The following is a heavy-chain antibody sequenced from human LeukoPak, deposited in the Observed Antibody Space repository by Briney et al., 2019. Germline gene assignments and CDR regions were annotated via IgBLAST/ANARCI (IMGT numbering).Heavy chain of an antibody. V-gene: IGHV4-38-2*01. CDR1: GYSISSGYY. CDR3: ARRPATPLYYFDY. CDR2: IYHSGST. J-gene: IGHJ4*02. Sequence: SETLSPTCAVSGYSISSGYYWGWIRQPPGKGLEWIGSIYHSGSTYYNPSLKSRVTISVDTSKNQFSLKLSSVTAADTAVYYCARRPATPLYYFDYWGQGTLVTVSS.